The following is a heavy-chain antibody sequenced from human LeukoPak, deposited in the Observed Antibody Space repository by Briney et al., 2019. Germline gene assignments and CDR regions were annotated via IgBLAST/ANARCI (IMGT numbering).Heavy chain of an antibody. CDR2: ISGSGGST. CDR1: GFTFSSYA. Sequence: PGGSLRLSCAASGFTFSSYAMSWVRQAPGKGLEWVSAISGSGGSTYYADSVKGRFTISRDNSKNTLYLLMNSLRAEDTAVYYCAKDLARTRGSPGDYWGQGTLVTVSS. CDR3: AKDLARTRGSPGDY. J-gene: IGHJ4*02. D-gene: IGHD2-2*01. V-gene: IGHV3-23*01.